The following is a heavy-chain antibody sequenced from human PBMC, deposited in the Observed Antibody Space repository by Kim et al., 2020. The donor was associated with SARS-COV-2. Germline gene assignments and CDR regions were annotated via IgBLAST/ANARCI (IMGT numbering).Heavy chain of an antibody. J-gene: IGHJ4*02. V-gene: IGHV4-34*01. Sequence: SETLSLTCAVYGGSFSGYYWSWIRQPPGKGLEWIGEINHSGSTNYNPSLKSRVTISVDTSKNQFSLKLSSVTAADTAVYYCAREFSYGSGSYNYWGQGTL. D-gene: IGHD3-10*01. CDR1: GGSFSGYY. CDR2: INHSGST. CDR3: AREFSYGSGSYNY.